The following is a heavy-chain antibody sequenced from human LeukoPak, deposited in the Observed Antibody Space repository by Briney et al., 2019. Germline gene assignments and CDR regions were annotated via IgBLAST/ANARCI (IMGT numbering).Heavy chain of an antibody. CDR2: IDWDDDK. CDR3: ARIRDGYNSYFDY. D-gene: IGHD5-24*01. J-gene: IGHJ4*02. Sequence: TLSLTCTVSGGSITTYYWSWIRQPPGKALEWLARIDWDDDKFYSTSLKTRLTISKDTSKNQVVLTMTNMDPVDTATYYCARIRDGYNSYFDYWGQGTLVTVSS. V-gene: IGHV2-70*16. CDR1: GGSITTYYW.